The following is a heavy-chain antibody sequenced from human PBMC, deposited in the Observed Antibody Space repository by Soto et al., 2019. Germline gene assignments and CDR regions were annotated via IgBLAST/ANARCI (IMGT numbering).Heavy chain of an antibody. J-gene: IGHJ6*02. V-gene: IGHV5-51*01. CDR1: GYSFTSYW. CDR3: AISRSSSRNYYVMYV. D-gene: IGHD6-13*01. Sequence: PGESLKISCKGSGYSFTSYWIGWVRQMPGKGLEWMGIIYPGDSDTRYSPSFQGQVTISADKSISTAYLQWSSLKASDTAMYYCAISRSSSRNYYVMYVWGQGTTVTVSS. CDR2: IYPGDSDT.